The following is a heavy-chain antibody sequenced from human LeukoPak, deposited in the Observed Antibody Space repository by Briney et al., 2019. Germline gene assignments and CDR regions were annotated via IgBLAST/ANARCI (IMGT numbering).Heavy chain of an antibody. CDR2: INDSGGT. CDR1: DGSFSGYY. D-gene: IGHD3-22*01. J-gene: IGHJ6*03. V-gene: IGHV4-34*01. CDR3: ARRVTVIYYMDL. Sequence: PSETLSLTCAVYDGSFSGYYCTWIRQFPGRGLEWIGEINDSGGTNYNPSLKRRVNVLVDTSKNQFSLKLTSVTAADTAVYYCARRVTVIYYMDLWGKGTTVTVSS.